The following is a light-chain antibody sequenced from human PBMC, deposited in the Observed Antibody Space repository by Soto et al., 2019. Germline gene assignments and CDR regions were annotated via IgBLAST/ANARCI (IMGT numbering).Light chain of an antibody. Sequence: DIQMTQSPSSLSASVGDRVTIICRASQSINSHLNWYQQKPGKAPKLLIYAASSLQSGVPSRFSGSGFGTDFTLTISNLQPEDFATYYCQQCYSAPPVTFGQGTRLEIK. J-gene: IGKJ5*01. V-gene: IGKV1-39*01. CDR1: QSINSH. CDR3: QQCYSAPPVT. CDR2: AAS.